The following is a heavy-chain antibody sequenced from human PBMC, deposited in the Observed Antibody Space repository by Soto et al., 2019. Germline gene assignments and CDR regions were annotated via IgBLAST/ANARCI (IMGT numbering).Heavy chain of an antibody. Sequence: GGSLRLSCAASGFTVSSNYMSWVRQAPGKGLEWVSVIYSGGSTYYADSVKGRFTISRRNSKNTLYLQMNSLRAEDTAVYYCARGGPADAFDIWGQGTMVTVSS. CDR3: ARGGPADAFDI. J-gene: IGHJ3*02. CDR2: IYSGGST. V-gene: IGHV3-53*04. CDR1: GFTVSSNY.